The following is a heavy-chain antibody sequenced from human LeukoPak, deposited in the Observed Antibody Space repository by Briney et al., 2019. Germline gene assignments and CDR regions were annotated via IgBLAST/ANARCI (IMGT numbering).Heavy chain of an antibody. CDR2: IGSSSSYS. CDR3: ARDQPYYSDSGSFVPFHY. CDR1: GFTFGTYS. Sequence: GGSLRLSCAASGFTFGTYSMNWVRQAPGKGLEWVSSIGSSSSYSYYADSVRGRFTVSRDNAKNSLYLQTNTLRAEDTAVYYCARDQPYYSDSGSFVPFHYWGQGTLVTVSS. D-gene: IGHD3-10*01. V-gene: IGHV3-21*01. J-gene: IGHJ4*02.